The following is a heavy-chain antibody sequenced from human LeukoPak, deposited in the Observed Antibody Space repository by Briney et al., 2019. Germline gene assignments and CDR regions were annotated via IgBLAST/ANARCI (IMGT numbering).Heavy chain of an antibody. J-gene: IGHJ5*02. CDR3: ARENGKFDP. CDR2: INEDGSII. Sequence: GGSLRLSCAASGFTFSSYWMHWVRQAPGKGLEWVSRINEDGSIITYADSVKGRFTISRDNAKNTLYLQMNSLRAEDTAVYYSARENGKFDPWGQGTLVTVSS. CDR1: GFTFSSYW. D-gene: IGHD1-26*01. V-gene: IGHV3-74*01.